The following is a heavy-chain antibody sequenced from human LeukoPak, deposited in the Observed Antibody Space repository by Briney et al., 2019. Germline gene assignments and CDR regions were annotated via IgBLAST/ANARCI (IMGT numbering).Heavy chain of an antibody. Sequence: ASVKVSCTASGGTFSSYAISWVRQAPGQGLEWMGGIIPIFGTANYAQKFQGRVTITADESTSTAYMELSSLRSEDTAVYYCARDTPGSGWLYYWGQGTLVTVSS. CDR2: IIPIFGTA. D-gene: IGHD6-19*01. CDR3: ARDTPGSGWLYY. J-gene: IGHJ4*02. V-gene: IGHV1-69*13. CDR1: GGTFSSYA.